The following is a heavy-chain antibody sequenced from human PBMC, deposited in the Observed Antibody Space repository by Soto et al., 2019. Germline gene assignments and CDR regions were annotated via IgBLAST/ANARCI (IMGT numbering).Heavy chain of an antibody. CDR3: AKDYDILTGQFDY. D-gene: IGHD3-9*01. V-gene: IGHV3-23*01. Sequence: XGSLRHSCAASGVTFSGYAMSVVRQAPVKGLEWVSAIGGSGGSTYYADSVKGRFTISRDNAKNTLYLQMNSLRAEDTAVYYCAKDYDILTGQFDYWGQGSLVTVSS. J-gene: IGHJ4*02. CDR2: IGGSGGST. CDR1: GVTFSGYA.